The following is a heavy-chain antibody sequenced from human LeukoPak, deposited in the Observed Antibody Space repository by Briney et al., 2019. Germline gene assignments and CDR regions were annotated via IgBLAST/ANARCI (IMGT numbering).Heavy chain of an antibody. V-gene: IGHV1-69*04. CDR1: GGTFSSYA. CDR2: VLPIPGIE. CDR3: ARSDRQLWPGGSSDI. D-gene: IGHD5-18*01. Sequence: SAKLSCEASGGTFSSYAMSWVRQAPGQGLEWMGRVLPIPGIENHAQHYQGRVTLTADKSTSTAYMELSSLRSEDTAVYYCARSDRQLWPGGSSDIWGQGTVVTVSS. J-gene: IGHJ3*02.